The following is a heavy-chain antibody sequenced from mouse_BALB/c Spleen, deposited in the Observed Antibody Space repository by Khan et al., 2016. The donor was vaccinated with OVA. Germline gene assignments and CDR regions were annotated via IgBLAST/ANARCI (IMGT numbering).Heavy chain of an antibody. CDR1: GFIFSSYA. J-gene: IGHJ2*01. D-gene: IGHD2-10*02. V-gene: IGHV5-9-3*01. Sequence: EVELVESGGGLVKPGGSLKLSCAASGFIFSSYAMSWVRQTPEKRLEWVATITSGGSYTYYLASVKGRFTISRDNAKSTLSLQMSSLRSEDTAMYYCARRPYGYWGQGTTLTVAS. CDR2: ITSGGSYT. CDR3: ARRPYGY.